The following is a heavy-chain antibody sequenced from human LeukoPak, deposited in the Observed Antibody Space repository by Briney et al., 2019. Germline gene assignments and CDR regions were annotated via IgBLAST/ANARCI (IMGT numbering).Heavy chain of an antibody. CDR1: GFTFSSSW. V-gene: IGHV3-23*01. D-gene: IGHD5-12*01. CDR2: ITNSGGNT. Sequence: GGSLRLSCAASGFTFSSSWMSWVRQAPGKGLEWVSGITNSGGNTYYADSVKGRFTISKDNSKSTLYLQMNSLRAEDTAVFYCAKGGQTDRFDYWGQGALVTVSS. CDR3: AKGGQTDRFDY. J-gene: IGHJ4*02.